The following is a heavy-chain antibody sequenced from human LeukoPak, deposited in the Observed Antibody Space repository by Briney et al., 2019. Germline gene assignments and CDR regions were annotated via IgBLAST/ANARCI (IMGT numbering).Heavy chain of an antibody. D-gene: IGHD5-18*01. V-gene: IGHV4-34*01. Sequence: SETLSLTCAVYGGSFSGYYWSWIHQPPGKELEWIGEINHSGSTNYNPSLKSRVTISVDTSKNQFSLKLSSVTAADTAVYYCARGSGGYSYGNNWFDPWGQGTLVTVSS. CDR2: INHSGST. CDR1: GGSFSGYY. J-gene: IGHJ5*02. CDR3: ARGSGGYSYGNNWFDP.